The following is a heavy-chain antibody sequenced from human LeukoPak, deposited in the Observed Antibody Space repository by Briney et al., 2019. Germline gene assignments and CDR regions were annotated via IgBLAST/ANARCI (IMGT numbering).Heavy chain of an antibody. CDR2: IYYSGST. CDR1: GGSFSGYY. CDR3: ARRLYQPDFWSGYYEEGWFDP. V-gene: IGHV4-59*01. Sequence: SETLSLTCAVYGGSFSGYYWSWIRQPPGKGLEWIGYIYYSGSTNYNPSLKSRVTISVDTSKNQFSLKLSSVTAADTAVYYCARRLYQPDFWSGYYEEGWFDPWGQGTLVTVSS. D-gene: IGHD3-3*01. J-gene: IGHJ5*02.